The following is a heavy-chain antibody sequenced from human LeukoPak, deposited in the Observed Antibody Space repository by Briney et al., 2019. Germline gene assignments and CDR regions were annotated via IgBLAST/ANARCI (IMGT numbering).Heavy chain of an antibody. J-gene: IGHJ4*02. CDR1: GFTFSSYA. CDR3: ARVSKGFWSGYSFDY. V-gene: IGHV3-30-3*01. CDR2: ISYDGSNK. D-gene: IGHD3-3*01. Sequence: GRSLRLSCAASGFTFSSYAMHWVRQAPGKGLEWVAVISYDGSNKYYADSVEGRFTISRDNSKNTLYLQMNSLRAEDTAVYHCARVSKGFWSGYSFDYWGQGTLVTVSS.